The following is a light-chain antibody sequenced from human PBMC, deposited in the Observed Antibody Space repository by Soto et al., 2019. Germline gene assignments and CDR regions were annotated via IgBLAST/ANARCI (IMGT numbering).Light chain of an antibody. Sequence: DIPMTHSPSTPSASVGDRVTITCRASQSISSWLAWYQQKPGKAPKLLIYKASSLESGVPSRFSGSGSGTEFTLTISSLQPDDFATYYCQQYNSYSTFGQGTKVDI. CDR2: KAS. CDR3: QQYNSYST. J-gene: IGKJ1*01. V-gene: IGKV1-5*03. CDR1: QSISSW.